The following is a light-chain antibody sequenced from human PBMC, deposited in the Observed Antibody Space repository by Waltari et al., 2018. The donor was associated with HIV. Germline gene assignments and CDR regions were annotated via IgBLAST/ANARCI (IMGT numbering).Light chain of an antibody. CDR2: AAS. CDR1: QSISSY. V-gene: IGKV1-39*01. CDR3: QQSYSILFT. J-gene: IGKJ3*01. Sequence: IQMTPYPSSLYTTVGDRVPITCRASQSISSYLSWHQQKPGKAPNLLIYAASSLHSGVPSRFSGSGSGTDFTLTISSLQPEDFATYYCQQSYSILFTFGPGTKVDIK.